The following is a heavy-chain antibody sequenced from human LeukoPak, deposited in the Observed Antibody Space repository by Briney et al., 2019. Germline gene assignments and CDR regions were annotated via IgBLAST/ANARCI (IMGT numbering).Heavy chain of an antibody. J-gene: IGHJ4*02. CDR1: GYTFTSYD. V-gene: IGHV1-8*02. CDR3: ARDFSVNWDFDY. D-gene: IGHD7-27*01. CDR2: MNPNSGNT. Sequence: ASVKVSCKASGYTFTSYDINWVRQATGQGLEWMGWMNPNSGNTGYAQKFQGRVTMTRDTSTSTVYMELSSLRSEDTAVYYCARDFSVNWDFDYWGQGTLVTVSS.